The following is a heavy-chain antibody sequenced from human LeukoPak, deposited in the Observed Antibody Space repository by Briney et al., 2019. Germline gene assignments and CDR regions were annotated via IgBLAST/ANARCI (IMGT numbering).Heavy chain of an antibody. CDR3: ARAGDIVGATNPFDY. J-gene: IGHJ4*02. CDR2: IYSGGST. D-gene: IGHD1-26*01. Sequence: GGSLRLPCAASGFTVSSNYMSWVRQAPGKGLEWVSVIYSGGSTYYADSVKGRFTISRDNSKNTLYLQMNSLRAEDTAVYYCARAGDIVGATNPFDYWGQGTLVTVSS. CDR1: GFTVSSNY. V-gene: IGHV3-66*01.